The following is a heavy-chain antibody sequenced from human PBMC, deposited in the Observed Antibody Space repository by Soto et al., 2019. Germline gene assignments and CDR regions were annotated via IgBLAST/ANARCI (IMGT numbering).Heavy chain of an antibody. CDR1: GYTFTRYG. J-gene: IGHJ4*02. CDR3: ARVLGYCSGGSCYLRNFDY. D-gene: IGHD2-15*01. Sequence: ASVKVSCKASGYTFTRYGISWVRQAPGQGLEWMGWISAYNGNTNYAQKLQGRVTMTTDTSTSTAYMELRSLRSDDTAVYFCARVLGYCSGGSCYLRNFDYWGQGTLVTVSS. V-gene: IGHV1-18*01. CDR2: ISAYNGNT.